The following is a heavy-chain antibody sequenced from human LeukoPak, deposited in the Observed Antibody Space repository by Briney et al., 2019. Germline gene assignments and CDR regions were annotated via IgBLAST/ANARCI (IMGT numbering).Heavy chain of an antibody. V-gene: IGHV3-21*04. Sequence: PGGSLRVSCAASGFTFSSYSMNWVRQAPGKGLEWVSSISSSSSYIYYGDSVKGRFTISRDNAKNSLYLQMNSLRVEDTALYYCSTGPRSLPYWGPGTLVTVSS. CDR2: ISSSSSYI. CDR3: STGPRSLPY. J-gene: IGHJ4*01. CDR1: GFTFSSYS. D-gene: IGHD4-23*01.